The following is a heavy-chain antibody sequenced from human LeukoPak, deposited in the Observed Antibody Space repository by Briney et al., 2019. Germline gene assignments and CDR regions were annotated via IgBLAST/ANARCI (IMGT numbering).Heavy chain of an antibody. Sequence: SETLSLTCTVSGGSISSGDYYWSWIRQPPGKGLEWIGYIYYSGSTYYNPSLKSRVTISVDTSKNQFSLKLSSVTAADTAVYYCARVGNYYDSSGYYYASQYFDYWGQGTLVTVFS. CDR2: IYYSGST. J-gene: IGHJ4*02. CDR1: GGSISSGDYY. D-gene: IGHD3-22*01. V-gene: IGHV4-30-4*01. CDR3: ARVGNYYDSSGYYYASQYFDY.